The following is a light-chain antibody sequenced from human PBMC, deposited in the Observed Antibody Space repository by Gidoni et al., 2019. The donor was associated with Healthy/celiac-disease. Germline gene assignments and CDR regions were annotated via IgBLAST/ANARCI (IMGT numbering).Light chain of an antibody. Sequence: GQSITISYTGTSSDVGSYNLVSWYQQHPGKAPKLMIYEGSKRPSGVSNRFSGSKSGNTASLTISGLQAEDEADYYCCSYAGPWVFGGGTKLTVL. CDR3: CSYAGPWV. J-gene: IGLJ3*02. CDR2: EGS. CDR1: SSDVGSYNL. V-gene: IGLV2-23*01.